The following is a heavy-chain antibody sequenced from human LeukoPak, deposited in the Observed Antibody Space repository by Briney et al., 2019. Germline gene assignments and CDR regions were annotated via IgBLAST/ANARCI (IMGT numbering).Heavy chain of an antibody. CDR2: IYYSGST. CDR3: ARDVRDGYTRFDY. D-gene: IGHD5-24*01. Sequence: PSETLSLTCTVSGGSISSSSYYWGWIRQPPGKGLEWIGSIYYSGSTYYNPSLKSRVTISVDTSKNQFSLKLSSVTAADTAVYYCARDVRDGYTRFDYWGQGTLVTVSS. V-gene: IGHV4-39*01. CDR1: GGSISSSSYY. J-gene: IGHJ4*02.